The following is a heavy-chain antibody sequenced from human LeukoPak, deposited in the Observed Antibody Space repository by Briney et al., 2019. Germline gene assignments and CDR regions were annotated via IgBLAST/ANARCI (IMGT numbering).Heavy chain of an antibody. Sequence: PGGSLRLSCAASGFTFSSYWMSWVRQAPGKGLEWVANIKQDGSEKYYVDSVKGRFTISRDNAKNSLYLQMNSLRAEDTAVYYCARDVWYCSGGSCLISYYYYGMDVWGQGTTVTVSS. CDR2: IKQDGSEK. D-gene: IGHD2-15*01. V-gene: IGHV3-7*01. J-gene: IGHJ6*02. CDR1: GFTFSSYW. CDR3: ARDVWYCSGGSCLISYYYYGMDV.